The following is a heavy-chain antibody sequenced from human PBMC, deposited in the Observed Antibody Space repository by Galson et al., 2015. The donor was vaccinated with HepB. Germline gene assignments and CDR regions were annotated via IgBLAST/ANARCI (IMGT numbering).Heavy chain of an antibody. CDR3: AHRGDLGGNDAFDI. J-gene: IGHJ3*02. D-gene: IGHD1-26*01. CDR1: GFSLSSSGVG. V-gene: IGHV2-5*02. CDR2: IYWDDDK. Sequence: PALVKPTQTLTLTCTFSGFSLSSSGVGVGWIRQPPGKALEWLALIYWDDDKRYSPSLKSRLTITRDTSKNQVVLTMTNMDPVDTATYYCAHRGDLGGNDAFDIWGQGTMVTVSS.